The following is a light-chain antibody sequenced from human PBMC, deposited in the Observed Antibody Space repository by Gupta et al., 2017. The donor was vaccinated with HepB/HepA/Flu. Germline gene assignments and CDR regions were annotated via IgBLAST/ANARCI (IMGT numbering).Light chain of an antibody. CDR3: CSYAGITTWV. CDR2: EVS. Sequence: QSALPQPASVSGSPGQSITISCTGSSSDVGTYNFVSWYQQQPGKAPKVIIYEVSQRPSGVSNRFSASKSGNTASLTISGLQAEDEADYYCCSYAGITTWVFGGGTKLTVL. J-gene: IGLJ3*02. V-gene: IGLV2-23*02. CDR1: SSDVGTYNF.